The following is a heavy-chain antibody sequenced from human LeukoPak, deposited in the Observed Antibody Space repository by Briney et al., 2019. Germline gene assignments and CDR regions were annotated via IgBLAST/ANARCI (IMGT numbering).Heavy chain of an antibody. CDR2: IKTKTGGGAT. D-gene: IGHD5-18*01. Sequence: PGGSLRLSCAASGFTFSNAWMTWVRQAPGKGLEWVGRIKTKTGGGATDYAAPVKGRFTISRDDSKNTLYLQMNSLKTEDTAVYYCTTFGYSYGLAWGQGTLVTVSS. J-gene: IGHJ5*02. V-gene: IGHV3-15*01. CDR3: TTFGYSYGLA. CDR1: GFTFSNAW.